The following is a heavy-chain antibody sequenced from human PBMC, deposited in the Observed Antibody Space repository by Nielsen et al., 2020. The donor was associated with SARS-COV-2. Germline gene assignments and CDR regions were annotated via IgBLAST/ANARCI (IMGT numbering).Heavy chain of an antibody. CDR2: IYYSGST. CDR1: GGSISSGGYY. CDR3: AREMGSSTSSLMDAFDI. D-gene: IGHD2-2*01. J-gene: IGHJ3*02. V-gene: IGHV4-31*03. Sequence: LRLSCTVSGGSISSGGYYWSWIRQHPGKGLEWIGYIYYSGSTYYNPSLKSRVTISVDTSKNQFSLKLSSVTAADTAVYYCAREMGSSTSSLMDAFDIWGQGTMVTVSS.